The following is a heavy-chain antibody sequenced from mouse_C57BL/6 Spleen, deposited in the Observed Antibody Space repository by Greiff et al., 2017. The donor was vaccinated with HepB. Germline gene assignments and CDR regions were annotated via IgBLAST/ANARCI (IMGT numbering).Heavy chain of an antibody. CDR3: ARPNYSNYGRAWFAY. CDR1: GYSITSGYD. Sequence: EVKLVESGPGMVKPSQSLSLTCTVTGYSITSGYDWHWIRHFPGNKLEWMGYISYSGSTNYNPSLKSRISITHDTSKNHFFLKLNSVTTEDTATYYCARPNYSNYGRAWFAYWGQGTLVTVSA. V-gene: IGHV3-1*01. CDR2: ISYSGST. J-gene: IGHJ3*01. D-gene: IGHD2-5*01.